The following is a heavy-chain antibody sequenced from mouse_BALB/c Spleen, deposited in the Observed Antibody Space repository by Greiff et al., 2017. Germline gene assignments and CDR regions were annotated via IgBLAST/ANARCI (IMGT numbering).Heavy chain of an antibody. CDR3: ARGLYYGSSSAWFAY. J-gene: IGHJ3*01. Sequence: EVQLQESGPGLVKPSQSLSLTCSVTGYSITSGYYWNWIRQFPGNKLEWMGYISYDGSNNYNPSLKNRISITRDTSKNQFFLKLNSVTTEDTATYYCARGLYYGSSSAWFAYWGQGTLVTVSA. CDR2: ISYDGSN. V-gene: IGHV3-6*02. CDR1: GYSITSGYY. D-gene: IGHD1-1*01.